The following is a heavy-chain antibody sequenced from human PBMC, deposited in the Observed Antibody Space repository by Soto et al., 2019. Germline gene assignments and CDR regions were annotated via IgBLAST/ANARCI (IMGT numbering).Heavy chain of an antibody. CDR3: ARRLPLRITMVRDDHWFDP. Sequence: PSETLSLTCTVSGGSISSYYWSWIRQPPGKGLEWIGYIYYSGSTNYNPSLKSRVTISVDTSKNQFSLKLSSVTAADTAVYYCARRLPLRITMVRDDHWFDPWGQGTLVTVSS. D-gene: IGHD3-10*01. CDR2: IYYSGST. J-gene: IGHJ5*02. V-gene: IGHV4-59*08. CDR1: GGSISSYY.